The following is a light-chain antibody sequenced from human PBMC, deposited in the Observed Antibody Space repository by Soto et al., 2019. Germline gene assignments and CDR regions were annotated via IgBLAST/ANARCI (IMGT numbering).Light chain of an antibody. J-gene: IGKJ2*01. V-gene: IGKV3-20*01. CDR1: QSVTKNY. CDR3: QQYGSLYT. Sequence: EIELTQSPGTLSLPPGDRATLSCRASQSVTKNYVAWFQQKPGQAPRLLIYGSSSRATGIPDRFSGSGSGTDFTLTISRLEHEDFAVYYCQQYGSLYTFGQGTKLEI. CDR2: GSS.